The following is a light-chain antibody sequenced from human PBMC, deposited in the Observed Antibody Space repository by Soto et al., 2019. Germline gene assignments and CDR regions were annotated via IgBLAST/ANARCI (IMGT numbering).Light chain of an antibody. J-gene: IGLJ2*01. Sequence: QSVLTQPASVSGSPGRSITISCTGTSSDVGGYNYVTWYQQHPGKAPKLMIYDVSNRPSGVSNRFSGSKSGNTASLTISGRQAEDEADYYCSSYTSSSTLVLFGGGTKLTVL. V-gene: IGLV2-14*01. CDR2: DVS. CDR1: SSDVGGYNY. CDR3: SSYTSSSTLVL.